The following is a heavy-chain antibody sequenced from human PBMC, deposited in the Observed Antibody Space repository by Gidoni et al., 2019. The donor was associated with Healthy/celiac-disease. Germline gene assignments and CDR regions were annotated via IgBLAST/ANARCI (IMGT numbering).Heavy chain of an antibody. V-gene: IGHV1-8*01. CDR3: ARTESMYYGFDP. CDR1: GYTFTTYD. CDR2: MNPNSGNT. D-gene: IGHD2-8*01. J-gene: IGHJ5*02. Sequence: QAQLVQSGAEVKKLGASVKVSCTASGYTFTTYDINWLRQATGQGLEWMGWMNPNSGNTGYAQKFQGRVTMTRNTSISTAYMELSSLGSEDTAVYYCARTESMYYGFDPWGQGTLVTVSS.